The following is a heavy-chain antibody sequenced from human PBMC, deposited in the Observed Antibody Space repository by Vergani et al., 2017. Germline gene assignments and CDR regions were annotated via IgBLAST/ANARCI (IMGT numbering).Heavy chain of an antibody. D-gene: IGHD1-26*01. CDR2: INPSGGST. Sequence: QVQLVQSGAEVKKPGASVKVSCKASGYTFTSYYMHWVRQAPGQGLEWMGIINPSGGSTSYAQKFQGRVTMTRDTSTSTVYMELSSLRSEDTAVYYCARGPAQVGVTPVTIFYFDYWGQGTLVTVSS. CDR3: ARGPAQVGVTPVTIFYFDY. J-gene: IGHJ4*02. V-gene: IGHV1-46*03. CDR1: GYTFTSYY.